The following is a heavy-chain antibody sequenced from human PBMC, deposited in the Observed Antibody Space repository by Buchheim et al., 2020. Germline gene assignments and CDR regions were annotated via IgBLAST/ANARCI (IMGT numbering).Heavy chain of an antibody. CDR2: INPSGGST. D-gene: IGHD3-3*01. J-gene: IGHJ6*02. CDR1: GYTFTSYY. V-gene: IGHV1-46*01. CDR3: ARDGGWRGVWSGYQNYYGMDV. Sequence: QVQLVQSGAEVKKPGASVKVSCKASGYTFTSYYMHWVRQAPGQGLEWMGIINPSGGSTSYAQKCQGRVTMTRDPSTSTVYMELSSLRSEDTAVYYCARDGGWRGVWSGYQNYYGMDVWGQGTT.